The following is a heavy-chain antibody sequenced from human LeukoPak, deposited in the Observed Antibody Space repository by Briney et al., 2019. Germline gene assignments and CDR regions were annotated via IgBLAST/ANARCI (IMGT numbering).Heavy chain of an antibody. V-gene: IGHV4-34*01. J-gene: IGHJ4*02. Sequence: SETLSLTCAVYGGSFSGYYWSWIRQPPGKGLEWIGEINHSGSTNYNPSLKSRVTISVDTSKNQFSLKLSSVTAADTAVYYCARDYQFRIAARPDYFDYWGQGTLVTVSS. CDR1: GGSFSGYY. D-gene: IGHD6-6*01. CDR2: INHSGST. CDR3: ARDYQFRIAARPDYFDY.